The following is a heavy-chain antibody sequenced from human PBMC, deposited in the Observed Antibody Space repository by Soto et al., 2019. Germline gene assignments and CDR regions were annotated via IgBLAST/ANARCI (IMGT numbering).Heavy chain of an antibody. Sequence: PGGALRLSCAASGFTFSSYAMSWVRHAPGKGLEGVSAISCSGGSTYYADSVKVRFTISRDNSKNTLYLQMNSLRAEDTAVYYCAKGHYYDNVGNWVANQAFDSWGQGSLVTVSS. D-gene: IGHD3-22*01. J-gene: IGHJ4*02. CDR3: AKGHYYDNVGNWVANQAFDS. CDR1: GFTFSSYA. V-gene: IGHV3-23*01. CDR2: ISCSGGST.